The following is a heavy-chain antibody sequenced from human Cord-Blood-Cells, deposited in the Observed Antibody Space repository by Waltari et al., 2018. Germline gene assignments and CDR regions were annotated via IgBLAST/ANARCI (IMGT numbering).Heavy chain of an antibody. J-gene: IGHJ6*02. V-gene: IGHV1-3*01. Sequence: QVQLVQSGAEVKKPGASVKVSCKASGYTFTSYAMHWVRRAPGQRLEWMGLINAGNGNTKYSQKIKGRVTITRDTSASTAYMERGNLRSEATAVYYLAREPPLRNIAARLTDYYGRDVWGQGTTVTVSS. D-gene: IGHD6-6*01. CDR1: GYTFTSYA. CDR3: AREPPLRNIAARLTDYYGRDV. CDR2: INAGNGNT.